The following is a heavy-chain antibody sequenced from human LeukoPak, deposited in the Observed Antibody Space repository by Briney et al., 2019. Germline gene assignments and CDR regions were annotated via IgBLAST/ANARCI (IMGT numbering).Heavy chain of an antibody. CDR1: GGTFSSYA. CDR3: ARDLTVLYYYDSSGSPGWFDP. CDR2: TIPIFGTA. V-gene: IGHV1-69*05. J-gene: IGHJ5*02. Sequence: GASVKVSCKASGGTFSSYAISWVRQAPGQGLEWMGGTIPIFGTANYAQKFQGRVTITTDESTSTAYMELSSLRSEDTAVYYCARDLTVLYYYDSSGSPGWFDPWGQGTLVTVSS. D-gene: IGHD3-22*01.